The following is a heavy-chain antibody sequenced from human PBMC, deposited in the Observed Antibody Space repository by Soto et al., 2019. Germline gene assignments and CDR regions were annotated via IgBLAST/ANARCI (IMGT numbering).Heavy chain of an antibody. D-gene: IGHD2-15*01. CDR1: GFTFNSYS. CDR2: ISSTSNTI. J-gene: IGHJ4*02. Sequence: EVPLVESGGGLVQPGGSVRLSCAASGFTFNSYSMSWVRQAPGKGLEWVSYISSTSNTIYYADSVKGRFTISRDNAXNXXYLHMNSLSAEDTAVYYCARDRGCSGGICYRDLGYWGQGTLVTVSS. CDR3: ARDRGCSGGICYRDLGY. V-gene: IGHV3-48*01.